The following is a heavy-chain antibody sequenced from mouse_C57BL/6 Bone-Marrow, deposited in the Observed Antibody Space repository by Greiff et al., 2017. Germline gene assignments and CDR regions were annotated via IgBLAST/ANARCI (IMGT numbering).Heavy chain of an antibody. D-gene: IGHD1-1*01. V-gene: IGHV1-59*01. CDR3: ARCPNCPIYYCDY. CDR1: GYTFTSYW. Sequence: QVQLQQPGAELVRPGTSVKLSCKASGYTFTSYWMHWVKQRPGQGLEWIGVIDPSDSYTNYNQKFKGKATLTVDTSSSTAYMQLSSLTSEDSAVYYCARCPNCPIYYCDYWGQGTTLTVSS. J-gene: IGHJ2*01. CDR2: IDPSDSYT.